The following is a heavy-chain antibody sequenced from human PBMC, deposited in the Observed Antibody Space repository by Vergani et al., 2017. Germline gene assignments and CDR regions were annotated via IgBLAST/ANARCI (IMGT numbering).Heavy chain of an antibody. V-gene: IGHV4-30-4*08. CDR3: ASAGRWSQGYFDY. CDR2: IYYSGST. D-gene: IGHD3-10*01. J-gene: IGHJ4*02. Sequence: QVQQQESGPGLVKPSQTLSLTCTVSGGSISSGDYYWSWIRQPPGKGLEWIGYIYYSGSTYYNPSLKSRVTISVDTSKNQFSLKLSSVTAADTAVYYCASAGRWSQGYFDYWGQGTLVTVSS. CDR1: GGSISSGDYY.